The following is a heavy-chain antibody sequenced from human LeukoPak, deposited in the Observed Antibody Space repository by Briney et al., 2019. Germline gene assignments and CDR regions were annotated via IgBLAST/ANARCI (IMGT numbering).Heavy chain of an antibody. CDR3: ARGSRYQLLYWFDP. CDR2: ISAYNGNT. V-gene: IGHV1-18*01. Sequence: ASVEVSCKASGYTFTSCGISWVRQAPGQGLEWMGWISAYNGNTNYAQKLQGRVTMTTDTSTSTAYMELRSLRSDDTAVYYCARGSRYQLLYWFDPWGQGTLVTVSS. D-gene: IGHD2-2*01. CDR1: GYTFTSCG. J-gene: IGHJ5*02.